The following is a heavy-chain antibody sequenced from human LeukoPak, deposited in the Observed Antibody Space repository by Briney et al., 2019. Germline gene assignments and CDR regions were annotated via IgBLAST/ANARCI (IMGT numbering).Heavy chain of an antibody. D-gene: IGHD1-26*01. Sequence: GGSLRLSCSASGFTFSSYGMHWVRQAPGKGLEWVAVIWYDGSNKYYADSVKGRFTISRDNSKNTLYLQMNSLRAEDTAVYYCACIVGATLDYWGQGTLVTVSS. J-gene: IGHJ4*02. CDR1: GFTFSSYG. V-gene: IGHV3-33*01. CDR2: IWYDGSNK. CDR3: ACIVGATLDY.